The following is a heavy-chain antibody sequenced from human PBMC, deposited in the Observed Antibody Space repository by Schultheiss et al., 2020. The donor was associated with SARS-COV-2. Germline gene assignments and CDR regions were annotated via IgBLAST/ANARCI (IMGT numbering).Heavy chain of an antibody. J-gene: IGHJ3*02. V-gene: IGHV4-59*10. D-gene: IGHD1-26*01. Sequence: SETLSLTCAVYGGSFSGYYWSWIRQPAGKGLEWIGRIYTSGSTNYNPSLKSRVTISVDTSKNQFSLKLSSVTAADTAVYYCARGRWEGAFDIWGQGTMVTVSS. CDR1: GGSFSGYY. CDR2: IYTSGST. CDR3: ARGRWEGAFDI.